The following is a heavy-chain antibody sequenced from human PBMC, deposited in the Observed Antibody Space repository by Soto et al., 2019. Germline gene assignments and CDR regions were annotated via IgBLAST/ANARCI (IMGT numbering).Heavy chain of an antibody. Sequence: GASVTVSCKASGYTFTSYCISWVRHAPGQGLEWMGWISAYNGNTNYAQKLQGRVTMTTDTSTSTAYMELRSLRSDDTAVYYCASVSGDYYNSDWFDPWGQGTLVTVSS. CDR1: GYTFTSYC. CDR3: ASVSGDYYNSDWFDP. V-gene: IGHV1-18*01. J-gene: IGHJ5*02. CDR2: ISAYNGNT. D-gene: IGHD4-17*01.